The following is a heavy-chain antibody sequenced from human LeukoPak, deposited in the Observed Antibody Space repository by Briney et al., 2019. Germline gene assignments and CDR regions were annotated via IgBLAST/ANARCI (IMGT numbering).Heavy chain of an antibody. Sequence: SETLSLTCTVSGGSISNYYWTWIRQPPGKGLEYIGYVSYSGRTDYNPSLMSRVTISVDTSKNQFSLRLSSVTAADTAVYYCARSGDSSGSYYVSLDYWGQGTLVTVSS. CDR1: GGSISNYY. CDR3: ARSGDSSGSYYVSLDY. CDR2: VSYSGRT. J-gene: IGHJ4*02. D-gene: IGHD3-10*01. V-gene: IGHV4-59*01.